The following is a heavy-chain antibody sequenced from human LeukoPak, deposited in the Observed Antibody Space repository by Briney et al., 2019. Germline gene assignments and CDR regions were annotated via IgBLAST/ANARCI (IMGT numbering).Heavy chain of an antibody. Sequence: ASVKVSCKASGGTFSSYAISWVRQAPGQGLEWMGIINPSGGSTSYAQKFQGRVTMTRDMSTSTVYMELSSLRSEDTAVYYCARYNGDYPGFDYWGQGTLVTVSS. CDR2: INPSGGST. V-gene: IGHV1-46*01. J-gene: IGHJ4*02. CDR1: GGTFSSYA. D-gene: IGHD4-17*01. CDR3: ARYNGDYPGFDY.